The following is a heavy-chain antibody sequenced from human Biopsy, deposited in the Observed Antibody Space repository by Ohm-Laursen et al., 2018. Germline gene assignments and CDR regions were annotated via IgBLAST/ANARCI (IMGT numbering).Heavy chain of an antibody. J-gene: IGHJ5*02. CDR3: ATEEVPAGIGGHWLDP. CDR2: ISASSSYI. V-gene: IGHV3-21*01. Sequence: SLRLSCAASGFTLSGYSMNWVRQAPGKGLEWVSSISASSSYIYYADSVKGRFTVSKENDKNSLYLHMNSLRAEDTAVYYCATEEVPAGIGGHWLDPWGQGTLVTVSS. D-gene: IGHD6-13*01. CDR1: GFTLSGYS.